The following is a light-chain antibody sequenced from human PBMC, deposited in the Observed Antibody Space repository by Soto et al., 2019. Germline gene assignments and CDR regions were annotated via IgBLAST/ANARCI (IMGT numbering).Light chain of an antibody. CDR3: QQTYSTGALT. Sequence: DIQMTQSPSSLSASAGDRVTITCRASQSISNYLNWYQQKPGKAPKLLSYAASSLQSGVPSRFSGSGSGTDFTLTISSLQPEDFASYYCQQTYSTGALTFGGGTKVESK. J-gene: IGKJ4*01. V-gene: IGKV1-39*01. CDR2: AAS. CDR1: QSISNY.